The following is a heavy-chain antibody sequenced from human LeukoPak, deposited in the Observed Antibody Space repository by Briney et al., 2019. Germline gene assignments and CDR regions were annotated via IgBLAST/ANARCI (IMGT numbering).Heavy chain of an antibody. Sequence: GASVKVSCKASGGTFSSYAISWVRQAPGQGLEWMGWISAYNGNTNYAQKLQGRVTMTTDTSTSTAYMELRSLRSDDTAVYYCARRAGYSSGWYDLAFDIWGQGTMVTVSS. CDR2: ISAYNGNT. D-gene: IGHD6-19*01. J-gene: IGHJ3*02. V-gene: IGHV1-18*01. CDR3: ARRAGYSSGWYDLAFDI. CDR1: GGTFSSYA.